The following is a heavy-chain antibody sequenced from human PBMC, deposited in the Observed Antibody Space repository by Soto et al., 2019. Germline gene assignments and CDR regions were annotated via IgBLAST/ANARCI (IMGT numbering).Heavy chain of an antibody. CDR1: GGTLSSFINYP. D-gene: IGHD3-3*01. V-gene: IGHV1-69*06. Sequence: QMQLVQSGAEVKKPGSSVKVSCKASGGTLSSFINYPINWVRQAPGQGLEWMGGIVPNVGTVNYAQKFQGRVTITADKSTGTAYMEVSSLGSEDTALYYCARRDTSGFLRYFDNWGQWTLVTVSS. CDR3: ARRDTSGFLRYFDN. CDR2: IVPNVGTV. J-gene: IGHJ4*02.